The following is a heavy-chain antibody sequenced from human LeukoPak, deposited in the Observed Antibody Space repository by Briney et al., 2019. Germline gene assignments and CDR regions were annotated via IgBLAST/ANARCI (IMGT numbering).Heavy chain of an antibody. CDR3: ARDGYSGYGPNIYFDY. CDR2: IYYSGTT. J-gene: IGHJ4*02. V-gene: IGHV4-59*01. D-gene: IGHD5-12*01. CDR1: GASIGSYY. Sequence: SETLTLTCTVSGASIGSYYWNWIRQPPGKGLQWISYIYYSGTTNYNPSLKSRVTISIDTSKNQFSLELSSVTAADTAVYYCARDGYSGYGPNIYFDYWGQGTLVSVSS.